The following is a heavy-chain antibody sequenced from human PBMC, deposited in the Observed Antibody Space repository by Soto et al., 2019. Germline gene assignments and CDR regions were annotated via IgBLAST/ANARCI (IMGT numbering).Heavy chain of an antibody. CDR3: AKGNWNYPWYFDY. J-gene: IGHJ4*02. CDR1: GFTFSSYA. Sequence: GGSLRLSCAASGFTFSSYATSWVRQAPGKGLEWVSAISGSGGSTYYADSVKGRFTISRDNSKNTLYLQMNSLRAEDTAVYYCAKGNWNYPWYFDYWGQGTLVTVSS. CDR2: ISGSGGST. V-gene: IGHV3-23*01. D-gene: IGHD1-7*01.